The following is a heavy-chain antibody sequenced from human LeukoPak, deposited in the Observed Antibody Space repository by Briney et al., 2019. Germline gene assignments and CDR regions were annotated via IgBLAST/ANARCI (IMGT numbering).Heavy chain of an antibody. D-gene: IGHD3-16*01. V-gene: IGHV1-18*01. CDR1: GYTFTSYG. CDR2: ISAYNGNT. J-gene: IGHJ4*02. CDR3: ARDVGRSYDLDY. Sequence: ASVKVSCKASGYTFTSYGISRVRQAPGQGLEWMGWISAYNGNTDYAQSLQGRVSMTIDTSTSTVYMELRSLRSDDTAVYYCARDVGRSYDLDYWGQGTLVTVSS.